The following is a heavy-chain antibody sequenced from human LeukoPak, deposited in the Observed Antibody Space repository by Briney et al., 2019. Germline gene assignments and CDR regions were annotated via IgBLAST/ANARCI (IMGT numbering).Heavy chain of an antibody. D-gene: IGHD6-25*01. CDR2: INSDGSTT. J-gene: IGHJ3*02. Sequence: QAGGSLRLSCTASGFTFSSYWMHWVRQAPGKGLVWVSRINSDGSTTSYADSVKGRFTISRDNAKNTLYLQMNSLRAEDTAVYYCARVGARLGAFDIWGQGTMVTVSS. V-gene: IGHV3-74*01. CDR1: GFTFSSYW. CDR3: ARVGARLGAFDI.